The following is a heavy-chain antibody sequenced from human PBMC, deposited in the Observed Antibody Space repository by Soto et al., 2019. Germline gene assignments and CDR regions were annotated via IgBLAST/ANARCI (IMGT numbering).Heavy chain of an antibody. D-gene: IGHD4-17*01. J-gene: IGHJ4*02. Sequence: EVQLVESGGGLVKPGGSLRLSCAASGFTFSSYSMNWVRQAPGKGLEWVSSISSSSSYIYYAASVKGRFTISRDNAKNSLYLQMNSLRAEDTAVYYCARFPSMTTVSLDYWGQGTLVTVSS. V-gene: IGHV3-21*01. CDR2: ISSSSSYI. CDR1: GFTFSSYS. CDR3: ARFPSMTTVSLDY.